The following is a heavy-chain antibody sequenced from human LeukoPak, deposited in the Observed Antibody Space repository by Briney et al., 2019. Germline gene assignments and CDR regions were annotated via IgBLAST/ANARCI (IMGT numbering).Heavy chain of an antibody. Sequence: ASVKVSCKASGYTFTGYYMHWVRQAPGQGLEWMGWINPNSGGTNYAQKFQGRVTMTRDTSISTAYMELSRLRSDDTAVYYCARDRGWELLGCFDYWGRGTLVTVSS. CDR3: ARDRGWELLGCFDY. V-gene: IGHV1-2*02. CDR2: INPNSGGT. D-gene: IGHD1-26*01. J-gene: IGHJ4*02. CDR1: GYTFTGYY.